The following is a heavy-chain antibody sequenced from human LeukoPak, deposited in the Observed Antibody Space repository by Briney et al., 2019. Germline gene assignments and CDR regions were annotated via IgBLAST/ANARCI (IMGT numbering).Heavy chain of an antibody. V-gene: IGHV5-51*01. Sequence: GESLKISCKGSGYSFTSYWIGWVRQMPGKGLEWMGIIYPGDPDTRYSPSFQGQVTISADKSISTAYLQWSSLKASDTAMYYCARSGYGSGVLLGWFDPWGQGTLVTVSS. CDR2: IYPGDPDT. CDR1: GYSFTSYW. J-gene: IGHJ5*02. CDR3: ARSGYGSGVLLGWFDP. D-gene: IGHD3-10*01.